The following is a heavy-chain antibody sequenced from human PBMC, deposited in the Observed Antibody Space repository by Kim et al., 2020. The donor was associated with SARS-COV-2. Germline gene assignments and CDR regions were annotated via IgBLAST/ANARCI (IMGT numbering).Heavy chain of an antibody. V-gene: IGHV5-51*01. D-gene: IGHD6-19*01. CDR3: ARPDVSGSGGFDY. Sequence: YSPSFQGQVTISADKSISTAYLQGSSLKASDTAMYYCARPDVSGSGGFDYWGQGTLVTVSS. J-gene: IGHJ4*02.